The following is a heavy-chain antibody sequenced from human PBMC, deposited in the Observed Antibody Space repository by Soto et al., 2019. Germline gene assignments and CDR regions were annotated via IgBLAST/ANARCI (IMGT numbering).Heavy chain of an antibody. CDR2: ISYDGSNK. CDR1: GFTFSSYG. J-gene: IGHJ4*02. CDR3: AKDGITVADPGNYFDY. V-gene: IGHV3-30*18. Sequence: PGGSLRLSCAASGFTFSSYGMHWVRQAPGKGLEWVAVISYDGSNKYYADSVKGRFTISRDNSKNTLYLQMNSLRAEDTAVYYCAKDGITVADPGNYFDYWGQGTLVTVSS. D-gene: IGHD6-19*01.